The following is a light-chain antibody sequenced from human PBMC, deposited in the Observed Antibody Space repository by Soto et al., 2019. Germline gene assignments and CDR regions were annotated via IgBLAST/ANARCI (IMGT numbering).Light chain of an antibody. CDR3: QQYNSYSPYT. CDR2: DAS. CDR1: QSISSW. J-gene: IGKJ2*01. V-gene: IGKV1-5*01. Sequence: DIQMTQSPSTLSASVGDRVTITCRASQSISSWLAWYQQKPGKAPKLLIYDASSLESGVPSRFSGSGSGTEFTLTISSLQPDDFATYYCQQYNSYSPYTCCQGTKLEIK.